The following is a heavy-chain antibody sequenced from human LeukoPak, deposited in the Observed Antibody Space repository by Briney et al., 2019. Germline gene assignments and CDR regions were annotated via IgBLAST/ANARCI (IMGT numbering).Heavy chain of an antibody. CDR3: AKGPMIVVVPDI. V-gene: IGHV3-23*01. Sequence: GGSLRLSCAASGFTFSSYAMSWVRQAPGKGLEWISAISGSGGSTYYADSVKGRFTISRDNSKNTLYLQMNSLRAEDTAVYYCAKGPMIVVVPDIWGQGTMVTVSS. CDR1: GFTFSSYA. D-gene: IGHD3-22*01. CDR2: ISGSGGST. J-gene: IGHJ3*02.